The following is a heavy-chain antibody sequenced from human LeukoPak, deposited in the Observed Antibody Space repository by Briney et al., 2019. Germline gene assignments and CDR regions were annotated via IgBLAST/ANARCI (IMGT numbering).Heavy chain of an antibody. Sequence: GESLKISCKGSGYSFTSYGISWVRQMPGKGLEWMGRSDHSDSYTNYSPSFQGHVTISADKSISTAYLQWSSLKASDTAMYYCARLGYSGYGISGYYFDYWGQGTLVTVSS. CDR3: ARLGYSGYGISGYYFDY. V-gene: IGHV5-10-1*01. CDR1: GYSFTSYG. J-gene: IGHJ4*02. CDR2: SDHSDSYT. D-gene: IGHD5-12*01.